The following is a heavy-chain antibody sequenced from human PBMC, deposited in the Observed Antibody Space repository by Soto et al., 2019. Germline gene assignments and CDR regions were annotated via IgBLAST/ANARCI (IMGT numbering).Heavy chain of an antibody. V-gene: IGHV3-30*18. CDR3: AKEVIATHFDY. Sequence: GGSLRLSCAASGFTFSSYGMHWVRQAPGKGLEWVAVISYDGSNKYYADSVKGRFTISRDNSKNTLYLPMNSLRAEDNAVYYCAKEVIATHFDYWGQGTLVTVSS. J-gene: IGHJ4*02. CDR2: ISYDGSNK. CDR1: GFTFSSYG. D-gene: IGHD2-21*01.